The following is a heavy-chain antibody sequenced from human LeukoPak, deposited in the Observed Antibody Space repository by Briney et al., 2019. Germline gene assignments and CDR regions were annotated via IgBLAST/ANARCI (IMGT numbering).Heavy chain of an antibody. Sequence: SETLSLTCTVSGGFVSRESWTWIRQFPDKRLEWIGYISHSGASDYKPSLESRVTISRDTPKNQFFLNLNAVTAADTAVYYCARGQIADMATGWFDPWGQGTLVTVSS. V-gene: IGHV4-59*02. CDR1: GGFVSRES. CDR3: ARGQIADMATGWFDP. J-gene: IGHJ5*02. CDR2: ISHSGAS. D-gene: IGHD5-18*01.